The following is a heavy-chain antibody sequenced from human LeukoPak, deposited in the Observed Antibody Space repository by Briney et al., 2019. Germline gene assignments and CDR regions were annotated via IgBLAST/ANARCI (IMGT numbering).Heavy chain of an antibody. Sequence: GGSLRLSCAASGFTFSSYSMNWVRQAPGKGLEWVSSISSSSSYIYYADSVKGRFTISRDNAKNSLYLQMNSLRAEDTAVYYCASEYSNYYMDVWGKGTTVTVSS. D-gene: IGHD6-13*01. CDR3: ASEYSNYYMDV. V-gene: IGHV3-21*01. CDR2: ISSSSSYI. J-gene: IGHJ6*03. CDR1: GFTFSSYS.